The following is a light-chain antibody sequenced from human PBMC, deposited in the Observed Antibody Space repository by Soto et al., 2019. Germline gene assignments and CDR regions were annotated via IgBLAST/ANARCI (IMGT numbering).Light chain of an antibody. Sequence: QSVLTQPPSAPGTPGQRVAISCSGSSSSIGSYTVNWYQQLPGTAPKLLIYNNNQRPSGVPDRFSGSKSGTSGSLAISGLQSEDEANYYCAAWDDSLNAYVFGGGTKLTVL. V-gene: IGLV1-44*01. J-gene: IGLJ1*01. CDR2: NNN. CDR1: SSSIGSYT. CDR3: AAWDDSLNAYV.